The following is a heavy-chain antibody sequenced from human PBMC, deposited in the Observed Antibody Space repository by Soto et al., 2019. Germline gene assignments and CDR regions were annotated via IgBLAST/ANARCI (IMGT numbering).Heavy chain of an antibody. J-gene: IGHJ6*02. V-gene: IGHV4-34*01. Sequence: SATLSLTCSVYGGSFGGYYWSWIRPPPGKGLEWIGEINHSGSTNYNPSLKSRVTISVDTSKNQFSLKLSSVTAADTAVYYCARGMALGVVYYYYGMDGWGQGTTVTVSS. D-gene: IGHD3-3*01. CDR1: GGSFGGYY. CDR3: ARGMALGVVYYYYGMDG. CDR2: INHSGST.